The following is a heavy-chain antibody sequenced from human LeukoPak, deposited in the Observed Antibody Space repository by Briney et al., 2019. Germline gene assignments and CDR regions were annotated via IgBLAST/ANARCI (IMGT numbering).Heavy chain of an antibody. Sequence: GGSLRLSCVASGFSFSSYTMNWVRQAPGKGLEWVSSISSSSTYIYSADSVQGRFTISRDDAKNSLFLQMNSLRVEDTAMYYCARLVGAIPGYYLDVWGKGTTVTVSS. J-gene: IGHJ6*03. V-gene: IGHV3-21*01. CDR2: ISSSSTYI. D-gene: IGHD1-26*01. CDR3: ARLVGAIPGYYLDV. CDR1: GFSFSSYT.